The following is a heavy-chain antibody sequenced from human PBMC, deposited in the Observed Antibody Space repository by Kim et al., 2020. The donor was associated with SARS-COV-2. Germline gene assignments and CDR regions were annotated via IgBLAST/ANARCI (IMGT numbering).Heavy chain of an antibody. Sequence: KSRVTISVDTSKNQCSLKLSSVTAADTAVYYCARDSTYYYDSSGYRAFDIWGQGTMVTVSS. CDR3: ARDSTYYYDSSGYRAFDI. V-gene: IGHV4-31*02. D-gene: IGHD3-22*01. J-gene: IGHJ3*02.